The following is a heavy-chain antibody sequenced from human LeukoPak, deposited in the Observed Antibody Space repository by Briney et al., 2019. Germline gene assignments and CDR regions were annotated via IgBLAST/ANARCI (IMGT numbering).Heavy chain of an antibody. Sequence: SETLSLTCTVSGGSISSSSYYWGWIRQPPGKGLEWIGSIYYSGSTYYNPSLKSRVTISVDTSKNQFSLKLSSVTAADTAVYYCARRRYNWNDVGYYGMDVWGQGTTVTVSS. J-gene: IGHJ6*02. V-gene: IGHV4-39*01. CDR1: GGSISSSSYY. CDR3: ARRRYNWNDVGYYGMDV. CDR2: IYYSGST. D-gene: IGHD1-20*01.